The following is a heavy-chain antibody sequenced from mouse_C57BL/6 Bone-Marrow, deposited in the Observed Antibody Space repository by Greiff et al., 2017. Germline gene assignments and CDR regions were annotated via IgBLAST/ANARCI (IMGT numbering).Heavy chain of an antibody. CDR2: IYPGDGDT. V-gene: IGHV1-82*01. Sequence: QVQLQQSGPELVKPGASVKISCKASGFDFSSSWMNWVKQRPGKGLEWIGRIYPGDGDTKYNGKFKGKATMTADKSSSTAYMQLSSLTSEDSAVYFCTRSNYDVNYFDYGGQGTTLTVSS. CDR3: TRSNYDVNYFDY. CDR1: GFDFSSSW. J-gene: IGHJ2*01. D-gene: IGHD2-4*01.